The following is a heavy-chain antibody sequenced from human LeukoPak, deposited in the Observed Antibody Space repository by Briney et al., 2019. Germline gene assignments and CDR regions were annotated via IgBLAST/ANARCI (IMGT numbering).Heavy chain of an antibody. CDR3: ARGRAAADY. CDR1: GGSFSGYY. CDR2: INHSGST. D-gene: IGHD6-13*01. J-gene: IGHJ4*02. Sequence: PSESLSLSCAVYGGSFSGYYWSWIRQPPGKGLEWIGEINHSGSTNYNPFLKSRVTISVDTSKNQFSLKLSSVTAADTAVYYCARGRAAADYWGQGTLVTVSS. V-gene: IGHV4-34*01.